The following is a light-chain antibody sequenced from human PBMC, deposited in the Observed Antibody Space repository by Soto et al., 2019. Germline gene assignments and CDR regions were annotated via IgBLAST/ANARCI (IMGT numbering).Light chain of an antibody. J-gene: IGKJ1*01. CDR3: QQYNYEWT. V-gene: IGKV3-15*01. Sequence: IVMTQSPGTLSVSPGERATLSCRASQNIGNKVGWYQQKPGQAPRLLIYGASTRATSIPVRFSGSGSGTEFTLTITSQQSEDSAVYYCQQYNYEWTFGQGTKVEIK. CDR2: GAS. CDR1: QNIGNK.